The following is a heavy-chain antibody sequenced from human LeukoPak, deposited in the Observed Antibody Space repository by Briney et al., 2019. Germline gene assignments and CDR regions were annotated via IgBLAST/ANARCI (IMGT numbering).Heavy chain of an antibody. CDR3: TKEVQRWHSYFYRPSYALDI. CDR2: ISANGGFI. Sequence: GGSLRLSCAVSGFNFDDYAIHWIRQGPGKGLEWVAGISANGGFISYGESVKGRFTISRDNPRNSVFLQMNFLRAEDMAMYFCTKEVQRWHSYFYRPSYALDIWGQGTMVSVSS. CDR1: GFNFDDYA. J-gene: IGHJ3*02. D-gene: IGHD3-22*01. V-gene: IGHV3-9*03.